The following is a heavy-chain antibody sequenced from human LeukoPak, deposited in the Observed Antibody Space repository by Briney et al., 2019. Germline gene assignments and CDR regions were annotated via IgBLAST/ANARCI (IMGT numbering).Heavy chain of an antibody. Sequence: QASETLSLTCTVSGGSISSSSYYWGWIRQPPGKGLEWIGSIYYSGSTYYNPSLKSRVTISVDTSKNQFSLKLSSVTAADTAVYYCARQEYSSSSDYWGQGTLVTVSS. D-gene: IGHD6-6*01. CDR2: IYYSGST. V-gene: IGHV4-39*01. CDR3: ARQEYSSSSDY. CDR1: GGSISSSSYY. J-gene: IGHJ4*02.